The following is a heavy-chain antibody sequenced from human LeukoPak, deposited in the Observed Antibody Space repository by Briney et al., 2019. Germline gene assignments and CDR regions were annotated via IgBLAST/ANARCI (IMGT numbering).Heavy chain of an antibody. CDR1: GFTFSSYA. D-gene: IGHD3-10*01. Sequence: GGSLRLSCAASGFTFSSYAISWVRQAPGKGLEWVSAISGSGGSIYYADSVKGRFTISRDNSKNTLYLQMNSLRAEDTAVYYCAKLPGGLTENWFDPWGQGTLVTVSS. J-gene: IGHJ5*02. CDR2: ISGSGGSI. V-gene: IGHV3-23*01. CDR3: AKLPGGLTENWFDP.